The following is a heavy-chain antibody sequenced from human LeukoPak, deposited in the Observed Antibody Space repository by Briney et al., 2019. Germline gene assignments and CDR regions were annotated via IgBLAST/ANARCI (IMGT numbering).Heavy chain of an antibody. Sequence: EASVEVSCKASGYTFTSYGISWVRQAPGQGLEWMGWISTYSGNTEYAQKVQGRVTMTTDTSTSTAYMELRSLRSDDTAVYYCAREYCSSTSCYFPDYWGQGTLVTVSS. V-gene: IGHV1-18*01. CDR3: AREYCSSTSCYFPDY. D-gene: IGHD2-2*01. CDR2: ISTYSGNT. J-gene: IGHJ4*02. CDR1: GYTFTSYG.